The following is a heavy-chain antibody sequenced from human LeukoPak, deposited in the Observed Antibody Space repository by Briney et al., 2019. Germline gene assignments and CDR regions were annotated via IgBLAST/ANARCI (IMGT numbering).Heavy chain of an antibody. Sequence: ASVKVSCKASGYTFTSYYMHWVRQAPGQGLEWMGIINPSGGSTSYAQKFQGRVTMTRDTSMCTVYMELSSLRSEDTAVYFCARSGSYPFDYWGQGTLVTVSS. D-gene: IGHD1-26*01. CDR1: GYTFTSYY. J-gene: IGHJ4*02. CDR2: INPSGGST. V-gene: IGHV1-46*01. CDR3: ARSGSYPFDY.